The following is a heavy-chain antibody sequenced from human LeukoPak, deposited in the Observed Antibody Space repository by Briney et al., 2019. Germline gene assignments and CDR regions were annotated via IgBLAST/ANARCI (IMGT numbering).Heavy chain of an antibody. V-gene: IGHV1-69*13. CDR1: GGTFSSYA. J-gene: IGHJ4*02. CDR2: IIPIFGTA. Sequence: SVKVSCKASGGTFSSYANSWVRQAPGQGQEWMGGIIPIFGTANYAQKFQGRVTITADESTSTAYMELSSLRSEDTAVYYCASSYDSSGYYYFDYWGQGTLVTVSS. D-gene: IGHD3-22*01. CDR3: ASSYDSSGYYYFDY.